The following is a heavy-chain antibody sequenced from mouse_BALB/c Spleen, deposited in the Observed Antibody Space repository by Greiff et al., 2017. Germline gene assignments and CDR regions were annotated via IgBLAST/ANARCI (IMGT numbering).Heavy chain of an antibody. CDR1: GYTFTSYW. CDR2: IYPGSGST. Sequence: LQQPGSELVRPGASVKLSCKASGYTFTSYWMHWVKQRPGQGLEWIGNIYPGSGSTNYDEKFKSKATLTVDTSSSTAYMQLSSLTSEDSAVYYCTREGLGRNAYWGQGTLVTVSA. D-gene: IGHD4-1*01. CDR3: TREGLGRNAY. V-gene: IGHV1S22*01. J-gene: IGHJ3*01.